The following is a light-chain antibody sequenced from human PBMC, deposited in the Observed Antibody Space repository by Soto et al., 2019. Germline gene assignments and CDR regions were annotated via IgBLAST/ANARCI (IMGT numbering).Light chain of an antibody. CDR2: DAS. Sequence: DIQMTQSPSTLSASVGDRVTITCRASQSISSWLAWYQQKPGKAPKLLIYDASSLESGVPSRFSGSGSGTECTLIISSLQPDDFATYYCQQYNSLFGGGTKVEIK. CDR1: QSISSW. J-gene: IGKJ4*01. V-gene: IGKV1-5*01. CDR3: QQYNSL.